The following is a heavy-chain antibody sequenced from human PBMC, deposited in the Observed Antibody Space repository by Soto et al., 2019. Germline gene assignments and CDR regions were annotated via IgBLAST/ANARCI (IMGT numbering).Heavy chain of an antibody. CDR2: ISGVGIT. CDR3: AADYPYYYFHMDV. J-gene: IGHJ6*03. D-gene: IGHD3-10*01. Sequence: GGSLRLSCAASGFPFSFYAMSWVRQTPGKGLEWVSGISGVGITHYADSVRGRFTISRDDSKNALYLQMNGLRAEDTAVYYCAADYPYYYFHMDVWGKGTTVTVSS. V-gene: IGHV3-23*01. CDR1: GFPFSFYA.